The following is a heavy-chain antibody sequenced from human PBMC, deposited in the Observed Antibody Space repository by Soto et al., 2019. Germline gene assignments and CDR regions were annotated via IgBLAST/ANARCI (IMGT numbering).Heavy chain of an antibody. CDR2: ISYDGSKK. V-gene: IGHV3-30*18. Sequence: QVQLVESGGGVVQPGRSLRLSCAASGFTFSSYGMHWVRQAPGKGLEWVAVISYDGSKKYYADSVKGRFTITRDNSKNAVCLQVNSLGDADAAVYYGAKVAGETYDGFGIWGQGNMVTVCS. J-gene: IGHJ3*02. CDR3: AKVAGETYDGFGI. CDR1: GFTFSSYG. D-gene: IGHD2-15*01.